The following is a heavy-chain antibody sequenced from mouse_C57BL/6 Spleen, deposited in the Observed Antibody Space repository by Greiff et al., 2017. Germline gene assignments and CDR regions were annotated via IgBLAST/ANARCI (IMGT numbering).Heavy chain of an antibody. Sequence: QVQLQQSGAELVKPGASVKISCKASGYAFSSYWMNWVKQRPGKGLEGIGQIYPGDGDTNYNGKFKGKATLTADKSSSTAYMQLSSLDSEDSAVYFCASRSSYYAMDYWGQGTSGTVSS. CDR3: ASRSSYYAMDY. CDR2: IYPGDGDT. D-gene: IGHD1-1*01. J-gene: IGHJ4*01. CDR1: GYAFSSYW. V-gene: IGHV1-80*01.